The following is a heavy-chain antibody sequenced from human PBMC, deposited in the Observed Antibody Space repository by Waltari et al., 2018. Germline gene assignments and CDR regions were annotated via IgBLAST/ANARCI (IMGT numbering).Heavy chain of an antibody. CDR1: GYTFHGYY. CDR2: IDPNTGGT. V-gene: IGHV1-2*02. Sequence: QVHLVQSGAEVRKPGASVKVPCKVSGYTFHGYYIQWLRQAPGQGLEWMGWIDPNTGGTKLAQKFQGRVTMTRDTSINTVYMELSSLGSDDTAVYYCARDLYDSRVPGDYFDYWGQGTLVTVSS. D-gene: IGHD3-16*01. J-gene: IGHJ4*02. CDR3: ARDLYDSRVPGDYFDY.